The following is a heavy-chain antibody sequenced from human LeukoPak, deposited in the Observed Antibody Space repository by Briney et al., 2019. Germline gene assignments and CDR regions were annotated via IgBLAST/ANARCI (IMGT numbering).Heavy chain of an antibody. D-gene: IGHD3-22*01. CDR1: GSSFTNYW. J-gene: IGHJ6*03. CDR3: ARRRYYDSSGYSGMYYMDV. V-gene: IGHV5-51*01. Sequence: GEPLKISCKGSGSSFTNYWIGWVRQMPGKGLEWMGIIYPVDSDTRYSPSFQGQVTISADKSISTAYLQWSSPKASDTAMYYCARRRYYDSSGYSGMYYMDVWSKGTTVTVSS. CDR2: IYPVDSDT.